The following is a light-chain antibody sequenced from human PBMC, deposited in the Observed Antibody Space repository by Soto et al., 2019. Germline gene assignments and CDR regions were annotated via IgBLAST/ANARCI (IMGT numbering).Light chain of an antibody. V-gene: IGKV3-20*01. CDR2: GAS. J-gene: IGKJ1*01. Sequence: EIVLTQSPGTLALSPGERATLSCRASQSVSSSYLAWYQQKPGQSPRLLIYGASSRATDIPDRFSGSGSGTDFTLTISRLEPEDFAVYYCQQYGSSPGTVGQGTKVEIK. CDR1: QSVSSSY. CDR3: QQYGSSPGT.